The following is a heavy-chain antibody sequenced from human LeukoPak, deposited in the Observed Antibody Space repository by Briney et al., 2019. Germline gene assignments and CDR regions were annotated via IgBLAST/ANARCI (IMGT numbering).Heavy chain of an antibody. Sequence: GGSLRLSCAGSGFIFSNYWMTWVRQAPGKGLEWAANIKQDGSEKNYVDSVKGRFTISRDNAKNSLYLQMNSLRAEDTAVYYCAGPPQAGPFDYWGQGTLVTVSS. D-gene: IGHD6-19*01. V-gene: IGHV3-7*01. J-gene: IGHJ4*02. CDR2: IKQDGSEK. CDR3: AGPPQAGPFDY. CDR1: GFIFSNYW.